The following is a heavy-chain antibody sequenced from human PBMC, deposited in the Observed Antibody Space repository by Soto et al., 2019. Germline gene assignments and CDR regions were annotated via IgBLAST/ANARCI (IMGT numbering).Heavy chain of an antibody. Sequence: QVQLVQSGAEVMTPGASVKVSCKASGYTFSNFGLSWVRQAPGQGLEWMGWISGYNGNTNSAERFQGRVTMTTDTSTSTAYMEVRSLTSDDTAVYYCVRYPLVRGAVRGMGVWGQGTAITVS. V-gene: IGHV1-18*01. CDR1: GYTFSNFG. CDR2: ISGYNGNT. CDR3: VRYPLVRGAVRGMGV. D-gene: IGHD3-10*01. J-gene: IGHJ6*02.